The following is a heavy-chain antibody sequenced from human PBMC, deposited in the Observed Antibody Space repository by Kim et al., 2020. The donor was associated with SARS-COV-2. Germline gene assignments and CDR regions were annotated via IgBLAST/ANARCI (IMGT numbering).Heavy chain of an antibody. J-gene: IGHJ6*02. CDR2: IWYDGSNK. CDR3: ARAGCTNGVCRHYYYGMDV. CDR1: GFTFSSYG. D-gene: IGHD2-8*01. V-gene: IGHV3-33*01. Sequence: GGSLRLSCAASGFTFSSYGMHWVRQAPGKGLEWVAVIWYDGSNKYYADSVKGRFTISRDNSKNTLYLQMNSLRAEDTAVYYCARAGCTNGVCRHYYYGMDVWGQGTTVTVSS.